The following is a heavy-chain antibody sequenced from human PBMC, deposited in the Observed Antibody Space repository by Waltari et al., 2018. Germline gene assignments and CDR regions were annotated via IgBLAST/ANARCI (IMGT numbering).Heavy chain of an antibody. V-gene: IGHV4-34*01. CDR3: ARSTRDVWYRYYGMDV. D-gene: IGHD5-18*01. J-gene: IGHJ6*02. CDR1: GGSFSGYY. Sequence: QVQLQQWGAGLLKPSETLSLTCAVYGGSFSGYYWSWIRQPPGKGLEWIGEINHSGSTNYNPSLKSRVTISVDTSKNQFSLKLSSVTAADTAVYYCARSTRDVWYRYYGMDVWGQGTTVTVSS. CDR2: INHSGST.